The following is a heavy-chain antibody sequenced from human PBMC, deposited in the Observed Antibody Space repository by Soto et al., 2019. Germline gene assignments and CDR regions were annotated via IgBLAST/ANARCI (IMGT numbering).Heavy chain of an antibody. J-gene: IGHJ3*02. D-gene: IGHD5-18*01. CDR1: GYSFTSYW. Sequence: GESLKISCKGSGYSFTSYWISWVRQMPGKGLEWMGRIDPSDSYTNYSPSFQGHVTISADKSISTAYLQWSSLKASDTAMYYCALGKAYSYGFWAFDIWGQGTMVTVSS. V-gene: IGHV5-10-1*01. CDR2: IDPSDSYT. CDR3: ALGKAYSYGFWAFDI.